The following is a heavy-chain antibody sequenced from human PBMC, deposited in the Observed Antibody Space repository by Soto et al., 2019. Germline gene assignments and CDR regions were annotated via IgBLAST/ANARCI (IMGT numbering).Heavy chain of an antibody. CDR2: INPSGGRT. CDR3: SRDDSDWFFN. Sequence: ASVKVSCKASGYTFTSYNMYWVRQAPGQGLEWMAIINPSGGRTNYAQKFQGRITMTRDTSTSTVYMELNSLESEDTAVYYCSRDDSDWFFNWGRGTLVTVSS. CDR1: GYTFTSYN. J-gene: IGHJ4*02. D-gene: IGHD3-9*01. V-gene: IGHV1-46*03.